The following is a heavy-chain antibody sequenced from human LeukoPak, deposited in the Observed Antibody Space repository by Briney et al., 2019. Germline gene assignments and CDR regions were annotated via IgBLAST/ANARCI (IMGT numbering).Heavy chain of an antibody. J-gene: IGHJ3*02. D-gene: IGHD7-27*01. CDR1: GVSISNYY. CDR2: IFYSGNT. V-gene: IGHV4-59*01. Sequence: SETRSLTCTVSGVSISNYYWTWIRQPPGKGLEWIAYIFYSGNTKYNPSLKSRATMSVDTSKNQFSLKLTSVTAADTAVYYCARDETGEDAFDIWGQGTMVSVSS. CDR3: ARDETGEDAFDI.